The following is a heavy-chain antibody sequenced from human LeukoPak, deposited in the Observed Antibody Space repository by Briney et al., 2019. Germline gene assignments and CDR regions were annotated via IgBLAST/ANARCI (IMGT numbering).Heavy chain of an antibody. CDR1: GFTFSTYG. CDR2: IWYDGSNE. CDR3: ARDAEITMVRGALDY. J-gene: IGHJ4*02. D-gene: IGHD3-10*01. V-gene: IGHV3-33*01. Sequence: PGGSLRLSCAASGFTFSTYGMHWVRQAQGKGLEWVALIWYDGSNENYADSVKGRFTISRDNSRNTLYLQMNSLRAEDTAVYYCARDAEITMVRGALDYWGQGTLVTVSS.